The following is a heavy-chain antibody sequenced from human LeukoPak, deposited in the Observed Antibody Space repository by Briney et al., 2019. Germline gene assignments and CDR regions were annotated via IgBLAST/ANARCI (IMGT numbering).Heavy chain of an antibody. D-gene: IGHD3-22*01. CDR1: GGTFSSYA. CDR2: IIPIFGTA. Sequence: GASVTVSCKASGGTFSSYAISWVRQAPGQGLEWMGGIIPIFGTANYAQKFQGRVTITADESTSTAYMELSSLRSEDTAVYYCARDLLYYDSREYYYYYGMDVWGQGTTVTVSS. J-gene: IGHJ6*02. CDR3: ARDLLYYDSREYYYYYGMDV. V-gene: IGHV1-69*13.